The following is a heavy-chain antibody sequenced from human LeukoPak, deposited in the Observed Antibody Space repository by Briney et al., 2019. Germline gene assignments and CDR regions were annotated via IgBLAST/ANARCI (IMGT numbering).Heavy chain of an antibody. Sequence: GGSLRLPCAASGFTFSSYSMNWVRQAPGKGLEWVSSISSSSSYIYYADSVKGRFTISRDNAKNSLYLQMNSLRAEDTAAYYCAREGTYYYDSSGYSYWGQGTLVTVSS. CDR3: AREGTYYYDSSGYSY. CDR1: GFTFSSYS. V-gene: IGHV3-21*01. CDR2: ISSSSSYI. J-gene: IGHJ4*02. D-gene: IGHD3-22*01.